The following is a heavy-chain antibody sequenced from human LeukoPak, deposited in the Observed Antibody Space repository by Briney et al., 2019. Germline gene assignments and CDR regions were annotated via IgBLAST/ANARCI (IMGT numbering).Heavy chain of an antibody. CDR2: IDYSGST. Sequence: PSETLSLTCTVSGDSISSSRYCWGWIRQPPGKGLEWIGSIDYSGSTYYNPSLKSRVTISVDTSKNQFSLKVSSVTAADTAVYYCARARLPRRGSSRFDYWGQGTLVTVSS. D-gene: IGHD1-26*01. CDR3: ARARLPRRGSSRFDY. J-gene: IGHJ4*02. V-gene: IGHV4-39*01. CDR1: GDSISSSRYC.